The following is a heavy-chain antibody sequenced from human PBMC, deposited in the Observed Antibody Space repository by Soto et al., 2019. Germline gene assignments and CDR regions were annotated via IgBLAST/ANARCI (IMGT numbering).Heavy chain of an antibody. CDR2: IYPGDSDT. CDR3: ARGAYSSSSSYYYYGMDV. D-gene: IGHD6-6*01. CDR1: GRSFARYW. V-gene: IGHV5-51*01. J-gene: IGHJ6*02. Sequence: GEPLKISYKRSGRSFARYWIGWVRQMPGKGLEWMGIIYPGDSDTRYSPSFQGQVTISADKSISTAYLQWSSLKASDTAMYYCARGAYSSSSSYYYYGMDVWGQGTTVTVSS.